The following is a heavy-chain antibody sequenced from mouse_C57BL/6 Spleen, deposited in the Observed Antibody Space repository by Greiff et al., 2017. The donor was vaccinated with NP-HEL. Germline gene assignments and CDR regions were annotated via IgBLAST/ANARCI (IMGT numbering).Heavy chain of an antibody. D-gene: IGHD3-2*02. CDR3: ARAQLRLPLYYYAMDY. V-gene: IGHV1-59*01. CDR2: IDPSDSYT. Sequence: QVQLQQPGAELVRPGTSVKLSCKASGYTFTSYWMHWVKQRPGQGLEWIGVIDPSDSYTNYNQKFKGKATLTVDTSSSTAYMQLSSLTSEDSAVYYCARAQLRLPLYYYAMDYWGQGTSVTVSS. CDR1: GYTFTSYW. J-gene: IGHJ4*01.